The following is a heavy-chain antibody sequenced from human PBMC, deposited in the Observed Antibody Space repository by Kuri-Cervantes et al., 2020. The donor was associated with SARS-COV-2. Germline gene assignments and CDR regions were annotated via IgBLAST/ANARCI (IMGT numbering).Heavy chain of an antibody. CDR2: ISSSSSTI. D-gene: IGHD3-3*01. CDR1: GFTFSSYS. V-gene: IGHV3-48*01. J-gene: IGHJ6*02. Sequence: LSLTCAASGFTFSSYSTNWVRQAPGKGLEWVSYISSSSSTIYYADSVKGRFTISRDNAKNSLYLQMNSLRAEDTAVYYCARDEPDLLEWLDCYYGVDVWGQGTTVTVSS. CDR3: ARDEPDLLEWLDCYYGVDV.